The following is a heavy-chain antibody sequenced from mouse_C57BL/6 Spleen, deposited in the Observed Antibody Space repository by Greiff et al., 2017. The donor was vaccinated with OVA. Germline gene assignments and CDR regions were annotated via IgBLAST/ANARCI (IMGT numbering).Heavy chain of an antibody. Sequence: QVQLQQSGPELVKPGASVKISCKASGYAFSSSWMNWVKQRPGKGLEWIGRIYPGDGDTNYNGKFKGKATLTADKSSSTAYMQLSSLTSEDSAVYFCARLGDGYCVWYFDVWGTGTTVTVSS. CDR3: ARLGDGYCVWYFDV. J-gene: IGHJ1*03. D-gene: IGHD2-3*01. CDR2: IYPGDGDT. CDR1: GYAFSSSW. V-gene: IGHV1-82*01.